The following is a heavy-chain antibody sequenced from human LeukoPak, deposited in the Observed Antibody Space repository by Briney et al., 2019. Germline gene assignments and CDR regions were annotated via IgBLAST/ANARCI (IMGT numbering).Heavy chain of an antibody. CDR1: GFTFSNPW. J-gene: IGHJ4*02. CDR3: TATHKRNLDY. Sequence: PGGSLRLSCAASGFTFSNPWMSCGRPAPGEGRECGGRIKSKTDGGTTDYAAPGKGRCTISRDDSKHTLYLQMNSVQNEDTAVYYCTATHKRNLDYWGEGTLVTVSP. V-gene: IGHV3-15*01. CDR2: IKSKTDGGTT. D-gene: IGHD1-14*01.